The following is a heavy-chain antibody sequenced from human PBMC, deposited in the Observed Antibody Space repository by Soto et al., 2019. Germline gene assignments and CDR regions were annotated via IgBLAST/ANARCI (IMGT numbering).Heavy chain of an antibody. CDR3: AKDHDYDFWSGYYNAFDC. V-gene: IGHV3-30*18. D-gene: IGHD3-3*01. CDR2: ISYDGSKK. CDR1: GFTFSNYG. Sequence: PGGSLRLSCAASGFTFSNYGMHWVRQAPGKGLEWVAFISYDGSKKYYADSVKGRFTISRDNSKNTLYLQMNTLRAEDTAVYYCAKDHDYDFWSGYYNAFDCWGQGTLVTVS. J-gene: IGHJ4*02.